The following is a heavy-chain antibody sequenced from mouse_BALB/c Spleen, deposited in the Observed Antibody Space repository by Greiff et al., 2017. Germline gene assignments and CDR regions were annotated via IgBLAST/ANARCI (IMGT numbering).Heavy chain of an antibody. D-gene: IGHD2-4*01. CDR3: ARTPTMITTFAY. CDR2: IDPANGNT. J-gene: IGHJ3*01. V-gene: IGHV14-3*02. CDR1: GFNIKDTY. Sequence: VQLQQSGAELVKPGASVKLSCTASGFNIKDTYMHWVKQRPEQGLEWIGRIDPANGNTKYDPKFQGKATITADTSSNTAYLQLSSLTSADTAVYYCARTPTMITTFAYGGQGTLVTVSA.